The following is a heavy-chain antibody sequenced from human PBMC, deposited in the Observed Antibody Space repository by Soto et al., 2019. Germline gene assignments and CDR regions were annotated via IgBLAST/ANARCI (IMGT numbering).Heavy chain of an antibody. CDR1: GGSISSGGYY. Sequence: SETLSLTCTVSGGSISSGGYYWSWIRQHPGKGLEWIGYIYYSGSTYYNPSLKSRVTISVDTSKNQFSLKLSSVTAADTAVYYCARVGDGYSFDYWGQGTLVTVSS. CDR3: ARVGDGYSFDY. J-gene: IGHJ4*02. D-gene: IGHD5-12*01. CDR2: IYYSGST. V-gene: IGHV4-31*03.